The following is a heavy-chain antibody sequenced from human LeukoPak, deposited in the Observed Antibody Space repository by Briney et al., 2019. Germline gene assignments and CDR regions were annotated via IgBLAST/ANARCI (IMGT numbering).Heavy chain of an antibody. J-gene: IGHJ6*03. CDR2: INHSGST. V-gene: IGHV4-34*01. Sequence: SETLSLTCAVYGGSFSGYYWSWIRQPPGKGLGWIGEINHSGSTNYNPSLKSRVTISVDTSKNQFSLKLSSVTAADTAVYYCARALFKTFNYYYMDVWGKGTTVTVSS. CDR3: ARALFKTFNYYYMDV. CDR1: GGSFSGYY.